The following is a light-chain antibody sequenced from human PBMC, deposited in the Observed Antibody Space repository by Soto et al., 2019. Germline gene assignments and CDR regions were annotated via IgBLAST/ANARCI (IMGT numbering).Light chain of an antibody. J-gene: IGKJ1*01. CDR3: QQYNRSPWT. CDR2: GSS. CDR1: QSVSSAY. Sequence: ETVLTQSPDTLSLSPGERATLSCRASQSVSSAYLAWYQQKPGQAPRLLIYGSSSRATGIPDRFSGSSRSGTDFTLTISGLEPEDFAMYFCQQYNRSPWTFGQGTKVEIK. V-gene: IGKV3-20*01.